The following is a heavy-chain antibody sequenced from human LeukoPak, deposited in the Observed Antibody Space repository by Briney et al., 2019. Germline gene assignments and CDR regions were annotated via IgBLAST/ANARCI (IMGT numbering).Heavy chain of an antibody. J-gene: IGHJ4*02. CDR3: ARQEMATVFDY. D-gene: IGHD5-24*01. V-gene: IGHV4-59*08. CDR2: IYYSGST. Sequence: SETLSLTCTVSGGSISSYYWSWIRQAPGKGLEWIGYIYYSGSTNYNPSLKSRVTISVDTPKNQFSLKLSSVTAADTAVYYCARQEMATVFDYWGQGTLVTVSS. CDR1: GGSISSYY.